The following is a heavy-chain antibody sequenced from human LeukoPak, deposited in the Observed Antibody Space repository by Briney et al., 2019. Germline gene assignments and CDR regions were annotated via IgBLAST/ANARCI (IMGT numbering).Heavy chain of an antibody. CDR3: AKDLYYDSSGYLPNGAFDI. J-gene: IGHJ3*02. Sequence: TGGSLRLSCAASGFTFSSYGMHWVRQAPGKGLEWVAFIRYDGSDKYYADSVKGRFTISRDNSKNTLYLQMNSLRAEDTAVYYCAKDLYYDSSGYLPNGAFDIWGQGTMVTVSS. CDR1: GFTFSSYG. V-gene: IGHV3-30*02. D-gene: IGHD3-22*01. CDR2: IRYDGSDK.